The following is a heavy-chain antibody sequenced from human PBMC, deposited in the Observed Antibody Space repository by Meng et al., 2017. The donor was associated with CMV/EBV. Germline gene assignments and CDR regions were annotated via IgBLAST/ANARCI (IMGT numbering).Heavy chain of an antibody. CDR1: GYSFTSYW. J-gene: IGHJ4*02. V-gene: IGHV5-51*01. D-gene: IGHD2-2*02. CDR2: IYPGDSDT. Sequence: GGSLRLSCKGSGYSFTSYWIGWVRQMPGKGLKWMGIIYPGDSDTRYSPSFQGQVTISADKSISTAYLQWSSLKASDTAMYYCARLVPAAIFWDQWGQGTLVTVSS. CDR3: ARLVPAAIFWDQ.